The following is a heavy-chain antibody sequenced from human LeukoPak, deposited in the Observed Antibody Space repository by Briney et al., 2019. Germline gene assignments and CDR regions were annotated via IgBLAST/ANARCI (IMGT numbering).Heavy chain of an antibody. CDR3: ARDYGGSSPFDY. CDR2: IDHDGINT. Sequence: GGSLRLSCAASGFTFSTYWMHWVRQAPGKGLVWVSRIDHDGINTYYADSVKGRFTISRDNSQNTLYLRMNSLRAEDTTVYYCARDYGGSSPFDYWGQGTLVTVSS. V-gene: IGHV3-74*01. CDR1: GFTFSTYW. J-gene: IGHJ4*02. D-gene: IGHD4-23*01.